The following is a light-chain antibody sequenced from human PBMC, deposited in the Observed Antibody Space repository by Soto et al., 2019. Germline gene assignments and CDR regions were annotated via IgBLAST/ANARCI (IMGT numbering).Light chain of an antibody. CDR3: QQSYSTPMR. V-gene: IGKV1-39*01. CDR1: QIISSH. Sequence: DIRMTPSTAPLSSSXGDTVTITCRASQIISSHLNWYQQKPGKAPNLLMYTASNLQSGVPSRFSGSGSGTDFTLTISRLHPEDFAAYYCQQSYSTPMRVGQGTRLEI. J-gene: IGKJ5*01. CDR2: TAS.